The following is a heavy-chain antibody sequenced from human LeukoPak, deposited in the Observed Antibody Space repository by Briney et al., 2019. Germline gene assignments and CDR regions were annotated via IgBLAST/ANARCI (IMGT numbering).Heavy chain of an antibody. J-gene: IGHJ5*02. CDR2: INHSGST. CDR1: GGSFSGYY. D-gene: IGHD5-18*01. CDR3: ARGLGYSYGVGWFDP. V-gene: IGHV4-34*01. Sequence: PSETLSLTGAVYGGSFSGYYWSWIRQPPGKGLEWIGEINHSGSTNYNPSLKSRVTISVDTSKNQFSLKLSSVTAADTAVYYCARGLGYSYGVGWFDPWGQGTLVTVSS.